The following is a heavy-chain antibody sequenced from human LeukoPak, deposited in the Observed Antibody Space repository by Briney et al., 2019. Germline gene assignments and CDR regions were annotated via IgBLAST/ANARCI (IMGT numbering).Heavy chain of an antibody. D-gene: IGHD1-26*01. CDR3: AKDHRRLTIVGATTHFDY. CDR2: IRYDGSNK. V-gene: IGHV3-30*02. J-gene: IGHJ4*02. CDR1: GFTFSSYG. Sequence: GWSLRLSCAASGFTFSSYGMHWVRQAPGKGLEWVAFIRYDGSNKYYADSVKGRFTISRDNSKNTLYLQMNSLRAEDTAVYYCAKDHRRLTIVGATTHFDYWGQGTLVTVSS.